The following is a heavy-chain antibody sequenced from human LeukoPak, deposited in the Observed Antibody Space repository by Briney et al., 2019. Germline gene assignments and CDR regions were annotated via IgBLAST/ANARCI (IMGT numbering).Heavy chain of an antibody. J-gene: IGHJ5*02. CDR2: IIPIFGTA. V-gene: IGHV1-69*06. CDR1: GGTFSSYA. D-gene: IGHD6-13*01. CDR3: ATNLAPPHSSSWYGTRWFDP. Sequence: SVKVSCKASGGTFSSYAISWVRQAPGQGLEWMGGIIPIFGTANYAQKFQGRVTITADKSTSTAYMELSSLRSEDTAVYYCATNLAPPHSSSWYGTRWFDPWGQGTLVTVSS.